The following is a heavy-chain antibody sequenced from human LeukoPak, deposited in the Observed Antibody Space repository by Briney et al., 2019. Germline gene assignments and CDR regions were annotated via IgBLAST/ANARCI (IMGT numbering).Heavy chain of an antibody. Sequence: GGSLRLSCAASGFTFSGSTMHWVRQASGKGLEWVGHIRSKANSYATAYAASLKGRFTISRDDSKNTAYLQMNSLKTEDTAVYYCAKDGNVLRYFDWLNYYYMDVWGKGTTVTVSS. CDR3: AKDGNVLRYFDWLNYYYMDV. V-gene: IGHV3-73*01. D-gene: IGHD3-9*01. J-gene: IGHJ6*03. CDR1: GFTFSGST. CDR2: IRSKANSYAT.